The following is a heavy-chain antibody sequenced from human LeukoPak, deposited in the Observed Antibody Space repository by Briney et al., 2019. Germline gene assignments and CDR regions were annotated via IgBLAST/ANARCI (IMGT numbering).Heavy chain of an antibody. Sequence: SETLSLTCTVSGGSISSYYWSWIRQPAGKGLVWMGRIYISGSTNYNPSLKSRVTMSVDTSKNQFSLKLSSVTAADTAVYYCARDRGTWNDDGFDYWGQGTLVTVSS. J-gene: IGHJ4*02. CDR1: GGSISSYY. V-gene: IGHV4-4*07. D-gene: IGHD1-1*01. CDR3: ARDRGTWNDDGFDY. CDR2: IYISGST.